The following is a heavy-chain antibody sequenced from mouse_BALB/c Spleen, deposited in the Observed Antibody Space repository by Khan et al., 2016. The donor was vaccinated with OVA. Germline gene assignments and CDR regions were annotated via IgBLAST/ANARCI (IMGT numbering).Heavy chain of an antibody. Sequence: QMQLEESGAELAKPGASVKMSCKASGYTFINYWILWVKQRPGQGLEWIGYINPSTGYTEYNQNFKDKATLTADKSSCTAYIQLSSRTSEYSAVYYCARRGQRWDFDYWGQGTTLTVSS. V-gene: IGHV1-7*01. D-gene: IGHD1-1*01. CDR1: GYTFINYW. J-gene: IGHJ2*01. CDR3: ARRGQRWDFDY. CDR2: INPSTGYT.